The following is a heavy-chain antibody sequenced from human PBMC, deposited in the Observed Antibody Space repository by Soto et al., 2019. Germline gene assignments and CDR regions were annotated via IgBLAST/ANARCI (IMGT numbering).Heavy chain of an antibody. Sequence: SETLSLTCTVSGGSISSYYWSWIRQPPGKGLEWIGYIYYSGSTNYNPSLKSRVTISVDTSKNQFSLKLSSVTAADTAVYYCARSIYWSWGEYCDVMYFCGQGSTVPVS. CDR2: IYYSGST. J-gene: IGHJ6*02. CDR1: GGSISSYY. V-gene: IGHV4-59*01. CDR3: ARSIYWSWGEYCDVMYF. D-gene: IGHD3-3*02.